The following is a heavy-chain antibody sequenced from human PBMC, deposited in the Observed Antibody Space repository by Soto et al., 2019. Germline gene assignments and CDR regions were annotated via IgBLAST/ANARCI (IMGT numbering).Heavy chain of an antibody. CDR1: GFTFSSYG. J-gene: IGHJ4*02. CDR3: AKIQRYFDWLLYYFDY. D-gene: IGHD3-9*01. CDR2: ISYDGSNK. V-gene: IGHV3-30*18. Sequence: GGSLRLSCAASGFTFSSYGMHWVRQAPGKGLEWVAVISYDGSNKYYADSVKGRFTISRDNSKNTLYLQMNSLRAEDTAVYYCAKIQRYFDWLLYYFDYWGQGTLVTVSS.